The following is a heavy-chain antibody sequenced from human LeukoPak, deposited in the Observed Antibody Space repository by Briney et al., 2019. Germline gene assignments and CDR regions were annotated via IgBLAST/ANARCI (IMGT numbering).Heavy chain of an antibody. D-gene: IGHD1-7*01. Sequence: GGSLRLSCAASGFTVISSYMSWVRQAPGKGLEWVSVIYSDANTYYADSVKGRFTISRDNAKNSMYLQMNSLRAEDTAVYYCARWEIRGTAHKLDYWGQGTLVTVSS. V-gene: IGHV3-53*01. J-gene: IGHJ4*02. CDR2: IYSDANT. CDR3: ARWEIRGTAHKLDY. CDR1: GFTVISSY.